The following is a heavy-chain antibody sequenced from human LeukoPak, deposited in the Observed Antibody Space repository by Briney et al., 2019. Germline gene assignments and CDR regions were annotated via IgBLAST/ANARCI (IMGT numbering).Heavy chain of an antibody. CDR1: GFTFSSYA. V-gene: IGHV3-23*01. D-gene: IGHD3-10*01. CDR2: ISGSGGST. CDR3: ASLALFLYGSGGIEDY. J-gene: IGHJ4*02. Sequence: SGGSLRLSCAASGFTFSSYAMSWVRQAPGKGLEWVSAISGSGGSTYYADSVKGRFTISRDNSKNTLYLQMNSLRAEDTAVYYCASLALFLYGSGGIEDYWGQGTLVTVSS.